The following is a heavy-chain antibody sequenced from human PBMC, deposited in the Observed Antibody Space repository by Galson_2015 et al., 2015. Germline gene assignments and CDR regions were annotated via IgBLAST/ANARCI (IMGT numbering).Heavy chain of an antibody. CDR3: AKSLAADKRSGLDS. Sequence: SLRLSCAASGFTFDSYAMHWVRQSPGKGPEWVSGITWNGGVLGYVDPVRGRFTTSRDNAQTALYLQLNSLKPEDTAIYYCAKSLAADKRSGLDSWGRGTLVAVSS. CDR2: ITWNGGVL. CDR1: GFTFDSYA. J-gene: IGHJ4*02. D-gene: IGHD5-24*01. V-gene: IGHV3-9*01.